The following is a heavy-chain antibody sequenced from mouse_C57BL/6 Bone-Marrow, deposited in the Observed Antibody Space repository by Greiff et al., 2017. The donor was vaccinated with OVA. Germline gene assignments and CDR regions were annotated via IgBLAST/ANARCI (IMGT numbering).Heavy chain of an antibody. V-gene: IGHV1-82*01. CDR1: GYAFSSSW. Sequence: QVQLQQSGPELVKPGASVKISCKASGYAFSSSWMNWVKQRPGKGLEWIGRIYPGDGDTNYNGKFKGKATLTADKSSSTAYMQLSSLTSEDSAVYYCARRGYYLPDWYFDVWGTGTTVTVSS. D-gene: IGHD2-12*01. J-gene: IGHJ1*03. CDR3: ARRGYYLPDWYFDV. CDR2: IYPGDGDT.